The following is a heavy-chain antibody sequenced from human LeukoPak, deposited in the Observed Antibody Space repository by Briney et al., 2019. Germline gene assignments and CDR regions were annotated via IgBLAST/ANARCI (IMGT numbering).Heavy chain of an antibody. Sequence: QSGGSLRLSCAASGFTFSSCWMSWVRQAPGKGLEWVANIKQDGGEIYYVDSVKGRFTISRDNTKNSLYLQMNSLRAEDTAVYYCARDKTHDYGDSYFEYWGQGTLVTVPS. V-gene: IGHV3-7*03. CDR2: IKQDGGEI. D-gene: IGHD4-17*01. CDR3: ARDKTHDYGDSYFEY. J-gene: IGHJ4*02. CDR1: GFTFSSCW.